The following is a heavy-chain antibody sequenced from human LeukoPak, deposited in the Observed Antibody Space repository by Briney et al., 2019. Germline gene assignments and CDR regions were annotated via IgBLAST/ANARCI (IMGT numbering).Heavy chain of an antibody. CDR3: AKAPLSHPWIAFDI. CDR1: GFTVSSNS. J-gene: IGHJ3*02. D-gene: IGHD2-2*03. V-gene: IGHV3-53*01. Sequence: PGGSLRLSCAVSGFTVSSNSMSWVRQAPGKGLEWVSFIYSGTIHYSDSVKGRFTISRDNSKNTLYLQMNSLRAEDTAVYFCAKAPLSHPWIAFDIWAKGTLVPVSS. CDR2: IYSGTI.